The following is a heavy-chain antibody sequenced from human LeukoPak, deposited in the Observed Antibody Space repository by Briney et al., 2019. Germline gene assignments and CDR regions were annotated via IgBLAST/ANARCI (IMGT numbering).Heavy chain of an antibody. J-gene: IGHJ3*02. CDR3: ASPSTQLEGGEADAFDI. D-gene: IGHD1-1*01. V-gene: IGHV3-53*05. CDR2: IYSGGTA. Sequence: PGGSLRLSCAASEFTVSNKYISWVRQAPGKGLEWVSVIYSGGTAYYADSVKGRFTISRDNSKNTLYLQMNSLRAEDTAVYYCASPSTQLEGGEADAFDIWGQGTMVTVSS. CDR1: EFTVSNKY.